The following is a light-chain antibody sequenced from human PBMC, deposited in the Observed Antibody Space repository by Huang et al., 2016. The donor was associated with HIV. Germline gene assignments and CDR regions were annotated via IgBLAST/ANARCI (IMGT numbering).Light chain of an antibody. J-gene: IGKJ1*01. Sequence: EIVLTQSPATLSLSPGERATLSCRASQNVSSYLAWYQQKPGQAPRLLIYDASNRATGIPARFSGSGSGTDFTLTISSLEPEDFAVYYCQQRSIWPWT. CDR1: QNVSSY. V-gene: IGKV3-11*01. CDR2: DAS. CDR3: QQRSIWPWT.